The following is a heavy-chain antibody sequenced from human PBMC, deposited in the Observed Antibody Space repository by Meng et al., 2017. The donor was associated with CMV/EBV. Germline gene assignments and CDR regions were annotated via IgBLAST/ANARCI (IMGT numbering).Heavy chain of an antibody. CDR1: YY. J-gene: IGHJ5*02. CDR3: ARDSLMITFGGVIVIPNWFDP. CDR2: INPSGGST. Sequence: YYMHWGRQAPGQGLEWMGIINPSGGSTSYAKKFQGRVTMTRDTSTSTVYMELSSLRSEDTAVYYCARDSLMITFGGVIVIPNWFDPWGQGTLVTVSS. D-gene: IGHD3-16*02. V-gene: IGHV1-46*01.